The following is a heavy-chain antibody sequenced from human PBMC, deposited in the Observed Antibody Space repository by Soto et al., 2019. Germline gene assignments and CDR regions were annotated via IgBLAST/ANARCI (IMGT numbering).Heavy chain of an antibody. CDR2: IYYSGST. CDR3: ARVDYGDYVVYP. V-gene: IGHV4-59*08. CDR1: GGSISSYY. J-gene: IGHJ5*02. D-gene: IGHD4-17*01. Sequence: SETLSLTCTVSGGSISSYYWSWIRQPPGKGLEWIGYIYYSGSTNYNPSLKSRVTISVDTSKNQFSLKLSSVTAADTAVYYCARVDYGDYVVYPWGQGTLVTSPQ.